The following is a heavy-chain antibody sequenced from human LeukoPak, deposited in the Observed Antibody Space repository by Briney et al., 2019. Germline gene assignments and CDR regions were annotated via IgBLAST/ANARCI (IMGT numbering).Heavy chain of an antibody. CDR2: ISGSGDNT. V-gene: IGHV3-23*01. CDR3: ARTGVPHSLSL. Sequence: QPGGSLRLSCAASRFTFSTYAMNWVRQAPGKGLEWVSAISGSGDNTYYADSVKGRFTISRDNAKNSLYLQMNSLRAEDTAVYYCARTGVPHSLSLWGRGTLVTVSS. J-gene: IGHJ2*01. D-gene: IGHD1-1*01. CDR1: RFTFSTYA.